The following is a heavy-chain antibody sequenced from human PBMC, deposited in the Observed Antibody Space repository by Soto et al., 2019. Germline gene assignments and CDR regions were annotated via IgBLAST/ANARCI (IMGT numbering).Heavy chain of an antibody. J-gene: IGHJ4*02. CDR3: ARSPITTIVVARFDY. CDR2: ISSSSSTI. CDR1: GFTFSTYN. V-gene: IGHV3-48*02. Sequence: EVQLVESGGGLVQPGGSLRLSCAASGFTFSTYNMNWVRQAPGKGLEWVSYISSSSSTIDYADSVKGRFIISRDNAKNSLYLQMNSLGDEDTAVYYCARSPITTIVVARFDYWGQGTLVTVSS. D-gene: IGHD3-22*01.